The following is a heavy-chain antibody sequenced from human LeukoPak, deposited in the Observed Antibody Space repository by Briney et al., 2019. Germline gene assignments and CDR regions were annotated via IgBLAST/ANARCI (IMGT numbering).Heavy chain of an antibody. J-gene: IGHJ4*02. V-gene: IGHV3-30-3*01. CDR1: GFTFSSHS. CDR2: ISYDGNNK. D-gene: IGHD1-1*01. Sequence: PGRSLRLSCAASGFTFSSHSMHWVRQAPGRGLEWVAVISYDGNNKNNADSVKGRFTISSDNSKNTLFLQMNSLRADDTAVYYCARERQNQSGNYFDCWGRGTLVTVSS. CDR3: ARERQNQSGNYFDC.